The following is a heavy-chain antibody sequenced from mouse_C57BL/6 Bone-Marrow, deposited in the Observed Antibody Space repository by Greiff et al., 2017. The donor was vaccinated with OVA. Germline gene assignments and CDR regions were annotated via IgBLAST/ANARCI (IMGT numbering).Heavy chain of an antibody. Sequence: EVQLVESEGGLVQPGSSMKLSCTASGFTFSDYYMAWVRQVPEKGLEWVANINYDGSSTYYLDSLKSRFIISRDNAKNILYLQMSSLKSEDTATYYCAREAYGKPFDDWGQGTTLTVSS. CDR3: AREAYGKPFDD. CDR2: INYDGSST. CDR1: GFTFSDYY. J-gene: IGHJ2*01. V-gene: IGHV5-16*01. D-gene: IGHD2-1*01.